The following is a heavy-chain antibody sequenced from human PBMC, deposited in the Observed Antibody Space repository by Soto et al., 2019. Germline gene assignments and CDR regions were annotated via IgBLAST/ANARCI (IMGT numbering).Heavy chain of an antibody. Sequence: GSGPTLVNPTQTLTLTCTFSGFSLSTSGMCVSWIRQPPGKALEWLALIDWDDDKYYSTSLKTRLTISKDTSKNQVVLTMTNMDPVDTATYYCAQGSKGGYSYGYKYYYYGMDVWGQGTTVTVSS. CDR3: AQGSKGGYSYGYKYYYYGMDV. D-gene: IGHD5-18*01. J-gene: IGHJ6*02. CDR1: GFSLSTSGMC. V-gene: IGHV2-70*01. CDR2: IDWDDDK.